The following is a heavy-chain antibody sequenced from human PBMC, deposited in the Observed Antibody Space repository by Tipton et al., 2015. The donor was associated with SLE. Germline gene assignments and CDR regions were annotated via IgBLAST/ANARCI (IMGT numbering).Heavy chain of an antibody. J-gene: IGHJ6*02. CDR2: ITTRSYI. CDR1: GFTFSSYT. V-gene: IGHV3-21*01. CDR3: ARDSRPHAYHYYGMDV. Sequence: SLRLSCAASGFTFSSYTMHWVRQAPGKGLEWVSSITTRSYIDYADSLKGRFTISRDNAKSTLFLQMNSLRAEDTAVYYCARDSRPHAYHYYGMDVWGQGTTVTVSS.